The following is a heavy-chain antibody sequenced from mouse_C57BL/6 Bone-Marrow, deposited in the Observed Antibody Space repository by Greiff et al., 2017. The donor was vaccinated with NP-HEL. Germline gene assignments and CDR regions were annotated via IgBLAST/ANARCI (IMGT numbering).Heavy chain of an antibody. V-gene: IGHV5-6*01. CDR1: GFTFSSYG. J-gene: IGHJ3*01. CDR3: AGYGFAY. D-gene: IGHD2-2*01. CDR2: ISSGGSYT. Sequence: EVMLVESGGDLVKPGGSLKLSCAASGFTFSSYGMSWVRQTPDKRLEWVATISSGGSYTYYPDSVKGRFTISRDNAKNTLYLQMSSLKSEDTAMYYCAGYGFAYWGQGTLVTVSA.